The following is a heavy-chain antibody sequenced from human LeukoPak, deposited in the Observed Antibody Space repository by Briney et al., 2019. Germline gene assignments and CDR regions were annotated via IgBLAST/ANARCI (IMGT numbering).Heavy chain of an antibody. CDR3: ARDRGGNSFDF. J-gene: IGHJ4*02. V-gene: IGHV1-2*02. CDR1: GYTFTDSY. D-gene: IGHD4-23*01. CDR2: INPNSDT. Sequence: ASVTVSCKASGYTFTDSYMHWMRQAPGQGLEWMGWINPNSDTNYAQKFQGRVTMTMDTSISTADMELNSLRSDDTGVYYCARDRGGNSFDFWGQGTLVTVSS.